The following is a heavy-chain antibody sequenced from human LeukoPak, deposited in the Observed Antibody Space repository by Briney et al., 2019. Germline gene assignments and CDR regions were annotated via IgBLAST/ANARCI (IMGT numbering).Heavy chain of an antibody. CDR3: ARDSPYYDAFDI. V-gene: IGHV3-21*04. CDR2: ISSSSSYI. CDR1: GFTFSSYS. Sequence: PGGSLRLSCAASGFTFSSYSMNWVRQAPGKGLEWVSSISSSSSYIYYADSVKGRFTISRDNAKNSLYLQMNSLRAEDTAVYYCARDSPYYDAFDIWGQGTMVTVSS. J-gene: IGHJ3*02. D-gene: IGHD3-10*01.